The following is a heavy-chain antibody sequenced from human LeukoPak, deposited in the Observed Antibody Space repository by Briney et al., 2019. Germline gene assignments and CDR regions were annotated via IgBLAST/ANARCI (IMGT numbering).Heavy chain of an antibody. J-gene: IGHJ6*02. CDR1: GFTFSSYG. D-gene: IGHD3-22*01. Sequence: GTSLRLSCAASGFTFSSYGMHWVRQAPGKGLEWVAVISYDGSNEYYADSVKGRFTISRDNSKNTLYLQMNSLRAEDTAVYYCAKVKDYYDSSGYTSLGMDVWGQGTTVTVSS. V-gene: IGHV3-30*18. CDR2: ISYDGSNE. CDR3: AKVKDYYDSSGYTSLGMDV.